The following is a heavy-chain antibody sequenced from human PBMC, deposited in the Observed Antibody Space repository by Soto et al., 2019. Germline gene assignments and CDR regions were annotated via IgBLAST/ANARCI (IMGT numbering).Heavy chain of an antibody. CDR2: ISAYNGNT. CDR1: GYTFTSYG. D-gene: IGHD3-3*01. J-gene: IGHJ4*02. Sequence: ASVKVSCKASGYTFTSYGISWVRQAPGQGLEWMGWISAYNGNTNYAQKLQGRVTMTTDTSTSTAYMELRSLRSDDTAVYYCARDAASYYDFWSGYYSGLAPNLDYWGQGTLVTSPQ. CDR3: ARDAASYYDFWSGYYSGLAPNLDY. V-gene: IGHV1-18*01.